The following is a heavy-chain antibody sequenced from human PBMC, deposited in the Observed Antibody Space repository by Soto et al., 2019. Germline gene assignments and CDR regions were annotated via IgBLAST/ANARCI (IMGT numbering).Heavy chain of an antibody. Sequence: SGPTLVNPTETLTLTCTVFGFSLSNARMGVSWIRQPPGKALEWLAHIFSNDEKSYSTSLKSRLTISKDTSKSQVVLTMTNMDPVDTATYYCARIRTQGGWFDPWGQGTLVTVSS. CDR1: GFSLSNARMG. V-gene: IGHV2-26*01. CDR3: ARIRTQGGWFDP. CDR2: IFSNDEK. D-gene: IGHD3-16*01. J-gene: IGHJ5*02.